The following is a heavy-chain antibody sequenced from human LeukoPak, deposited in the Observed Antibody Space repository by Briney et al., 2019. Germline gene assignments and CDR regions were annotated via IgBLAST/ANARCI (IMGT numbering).Heavy chain of an antibody. V-gene: IGHV3-74*01. CDR3: ARARGNTYGYFEY. CDR2: INGDASST. D-gene: IGHD5-18*01. Sequence: GGSLRLPCAASGLTLSGYWMHWVRHAPGKGLVWVSRINGDASSTSYADSVKGRFTISGDNAKSTLYLQMNSLRVEDTAVYYCARARGNTYGYFEYWGQGTLVTVSS. J-gene: IGHJ4*02. CDR1: GLTLSGYW.